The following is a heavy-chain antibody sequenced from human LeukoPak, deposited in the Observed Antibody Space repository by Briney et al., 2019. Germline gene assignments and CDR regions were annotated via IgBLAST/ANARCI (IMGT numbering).Heavy chain of an antibody. V-gene: IGHV3-66*01. CDR2: IYTSGST. D-gene: IGHD3-3*01. J-gene: IGHJ2*01. CDR3: ARDLRSGYDFWAYWYFDL. Sequence: GGSLRLSCAASGFTVSSNYMSWVRQAPGKGLEWVSVIYTSGSTYYADSVKGKFTISRDNSKNTLYLQMNSLRAEDTAVYYCARDLRSGYDFWAYWYFDLWGRGTLVTVSS. CDR1: GFTVSSNY.